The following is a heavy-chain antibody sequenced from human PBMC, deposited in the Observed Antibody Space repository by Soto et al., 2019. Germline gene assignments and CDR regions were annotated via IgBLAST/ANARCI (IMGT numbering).Heavy chain of an antibody. D-gene: IGHD5-12*01. Sequence: SQTLSLTCAIPGDSVSSNTASWNWIRQSPSRGLEWLGRTYVRSKWYNYYAVSVKSRIIINPDTSNNQFSLQLNSVTPEDTAVYFCAKGDNLGPKTGYAFDPWGQGIMVTVSS. V-gene: IGHV6-1*01. J-gene: IGHJ5*02. CDR2: TYVRSKWYN. CDR3: AKGDNLGPKTGYAFDP. CDR1: GDSVSSNTAS.